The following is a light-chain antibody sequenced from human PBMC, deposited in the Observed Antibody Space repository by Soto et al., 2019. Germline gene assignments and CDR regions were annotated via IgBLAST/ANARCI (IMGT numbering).Light chain of an antibody. CDR2: DAS. V-gene: IGKV1-5*01. CDR3: QQYNTYPLT. Sequence: DIQMTQSPSTLSASVGDRVTITCRASQSISSWLAWYQQKPGKAPRLLIYDASYLERGVPSRFSGSGSGTEFTLTISDLQPDDLATYYCQQYNTYPLTFGGGTTVDIK. CDR1: QSISSW. J-gene: IGKJ4*01.